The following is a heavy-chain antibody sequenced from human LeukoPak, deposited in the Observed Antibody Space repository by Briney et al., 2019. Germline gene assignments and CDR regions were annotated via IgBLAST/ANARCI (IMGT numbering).Heavy chain of an antibody. CDR1: GFTFSSYG. D-gene: IGHD3-9*01. V-gene: IGHV3-33*01. J-gene: IGHJ4*02. Sequence: PGGSLRLSCAASGFTFSSYGMPWVRQAPGKGLEWEAVIWYDGSNKYYADSVKGRFTISRDNSKNTLYLQMNSLRAEDTAVYYCAREVRYFDWLSALDYWGQGTLVTVSS. CDR2: IWYDGSNK. CDR3: AREVRYFDWLSALDY.